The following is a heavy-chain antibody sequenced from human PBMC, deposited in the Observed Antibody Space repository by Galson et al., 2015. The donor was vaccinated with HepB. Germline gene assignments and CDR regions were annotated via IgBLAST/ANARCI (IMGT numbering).Heavy chain of an antibody. CDR1: GFTFSSYA. V-gene: IGHV3-30*04. CDR3: ARVASMAVAALTY. J-gene: IGHJ4*02. CDR2: ISYDGSNK. D-gene: IGHD6-19*01. Sequence: SLRLSCAASGFTFSSYAMHWVRQAPGKGLEWVAVISYDGSNKYYADSVKGRFTISRDNSKNTLYLQMNSLRAEDTAVYYCARVASMAVAALTYWGQGTLVTVSS.